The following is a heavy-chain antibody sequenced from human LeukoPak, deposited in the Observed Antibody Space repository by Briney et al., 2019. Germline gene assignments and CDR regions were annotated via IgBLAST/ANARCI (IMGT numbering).Heavy chain of an antibody. Sequence: GGSLRLSCAASGFTFSNYAMSWVRQAPGKGLEWVSAFSGSGGSTYYADSVKGRFTISRDNSKNTLYLQMNSLRAEDTAVYYCARGGTYYYDSSGYSSVTPLDYWGQGTLVTVSS. J-gene: IGHJ4*02. D-gene: IGHD3-22*01. V-gene: IGHV3-23*01. CDR1: GFTFSNYA. CDR2: FSGSGGST. CDR3: ARGGTYYYDSSGYSSVTPLDY.